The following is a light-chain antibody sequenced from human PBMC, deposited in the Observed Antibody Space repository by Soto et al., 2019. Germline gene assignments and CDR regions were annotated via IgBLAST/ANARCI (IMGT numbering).Light chain of an antibody. V-gene: IGKV1-39*01. J-gene: IGKJ1*01. CDR3: QQSYSSPRT. Sequence: DIQMTQSPSSLSASVGDRVTITCRASQSISSYLNWYQQRPGKAPNLLIYGASSLQSGVPSRFSGSGSGTDFTLTIISLQPEEFATYYCQQSYSSPRTFGQGTKVEIK. CDR1: QSISSY. CDR2: GAS.